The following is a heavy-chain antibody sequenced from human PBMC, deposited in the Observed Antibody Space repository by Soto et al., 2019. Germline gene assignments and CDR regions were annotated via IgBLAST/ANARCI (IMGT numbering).Heavy chain of an antibody. CDR1: GGLFSSFA. J-gene: IGHJ4*02. CDR2: IIPVFGTT. D-gene: IGHD3-16*01. CDR3: ARGGGPYVWFNEF. V-gene: IGHV1-69*13. Sequence: SVKVSCKDSGGLFSSFAISWVRQAPGQGLEWMGGIIPVFGTTNYAQKFQGRVTITADESTNTAYMELSSLTSDDMAMYYCARGGGPYVWFNEFWGQGTQVTVSS.